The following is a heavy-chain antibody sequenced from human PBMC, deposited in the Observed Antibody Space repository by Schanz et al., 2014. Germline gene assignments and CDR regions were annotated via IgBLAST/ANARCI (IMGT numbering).Heavy chain of an antibody. J-gene: IGHJ4*02. CDR3: ARDLAGGGNDV. CDR1: GFIFSYYT. V-gene: IGHV3-30*04. D-gene: IGHD2-15*01. Sequence: QVELVESGGGVVQPGRSLRLSCAASGFIFSYYTIHWVRQAPGKGLEWVAVISDDGSRRNYADFVTGRFTISRDNSKDNVYLQMNSLRAEDTAVYYCARDLAGGGNDVWGQGTLVTVSS. CDR2: ISDDGSRR.